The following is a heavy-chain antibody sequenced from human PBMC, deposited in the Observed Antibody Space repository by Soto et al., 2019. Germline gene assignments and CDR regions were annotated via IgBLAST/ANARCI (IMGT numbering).Heavy chain of an antibody. J-gene: IGHJ6*03. CDR2: IYYSGGT. CDR1: GGSISRGGYY. CDR3: ARKDSGYADYMDV. D-gene: IGHD5-12*01. V-gene: IGHV4-31*03. Sequence: QVQLQESGPGLVKPSQTLSLTCTVSGGSISRGGYYWSWIRQHPGKGLEWIGYIYYSGGTYYNPSLKSRVTISVDTSENQSSLRLSSVTAADTTVYYCARKDSGYADYMDVWGKGTTVTGSS.